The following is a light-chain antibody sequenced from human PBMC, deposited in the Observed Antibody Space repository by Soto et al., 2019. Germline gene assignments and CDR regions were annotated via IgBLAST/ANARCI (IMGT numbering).Light chain of an antibody. CDR1: KLGDKY. J-gene: IGLJ2*01. V-gene: IGLV3-1*01. CDR2: QDS. CDR3: QAWDSSTPVV. Sequence: SYEVTQPPSVSVSPGQTASITCSGDKLGDKYACWYQQKPGQSPVLVIYQDSKRPSGIPERFSGSKSGNTATLTISGTHAMAEPDYYCQAWDSSTPVVFGGGTKLTVL.